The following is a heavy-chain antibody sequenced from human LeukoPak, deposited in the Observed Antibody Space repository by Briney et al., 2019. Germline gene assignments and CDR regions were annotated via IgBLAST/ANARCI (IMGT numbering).Heavy chain of an antibody. CDR3: ARVARCTSCFDVDY. Sequence: SGTLSLTCTVSGYSITSAYYWGWIRQPPGKGLEWIGSFFLKGSTYYNPSLKSRVTISVDTSKNQFSLTLSSVTAADTAVYYCARVARCTSCFDVDYWGQGTLVTVSS. J-gene: IGHJ4*02. D-gene: IGHD2-2*01. V-gene: IGHV4-38-2*02. CDR2: FFLKGST. CDR1: GYSITSAYY.